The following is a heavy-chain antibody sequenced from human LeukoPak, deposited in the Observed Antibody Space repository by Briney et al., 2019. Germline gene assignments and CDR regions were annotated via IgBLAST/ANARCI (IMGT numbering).Heavy chain of an antibody. CDR1: GGSISSSSYY. CDR2: IYYSGST. Sequence: SETLSLTCTVSGGSISSSSYYWGWIRQPPGKGLEWIGSIYYSGSTYYNPSLESRVTISVDTSKNQFSLKLSSVTAADTAVYYCAREGGYDSSGYYYSPDHAFDIWGQGTMVTVSS. CDR3: AREGGYDSSGYYYSPDHAFDI. D-gene: IGHD3-22*01. J-gene: IGHJ3*02. V-gene: IGHV4-39*01.